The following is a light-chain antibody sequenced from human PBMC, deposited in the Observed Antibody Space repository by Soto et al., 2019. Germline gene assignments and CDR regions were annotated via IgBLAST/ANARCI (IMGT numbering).Light chain of an antibody. J-gene: IGKJ4*01. CDR2: AAS. V-gene: IGKV1D-12*01. CDR1: QGISSW. Sequence: DIQMTQSPSSVSASGGDRVTITCRASQGISSWLACYQQKPGKAPKLLIYAASSLQSGAPPRFSGSGSGTDFTLTISGLQHEDSATYYRQHANSFPLTFGGGTKVEIK. CDR3: QHANSFPLT.